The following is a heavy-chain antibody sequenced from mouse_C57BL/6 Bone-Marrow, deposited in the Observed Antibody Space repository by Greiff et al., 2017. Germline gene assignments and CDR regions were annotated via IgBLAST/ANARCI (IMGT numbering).Heavy chain of an antibody. D-gene: IGHD1-1*01. CDR2: ISNGGGST. Sequence: EVKVEESGGGLVQPGGSLKLSCAASGFTFSDYYMYWVRQTPEKRLEWVAYISNGGGSTYYPDTVKGRFTISRDNAKNTLYLQMSRLKSEDTAMYYCSKSAGSSYTWLAYWGQGTLVTVSA. J-gene: IGHJ3*01. CDR3: SKSAGSSYTWLAY. V-gene: IGHV5-12*01. CDR1: GFTFSDYY.